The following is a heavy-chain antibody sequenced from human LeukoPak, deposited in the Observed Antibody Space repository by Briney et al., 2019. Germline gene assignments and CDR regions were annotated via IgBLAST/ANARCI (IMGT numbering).Heavy chain of an antibody. CDR2: MNPNSGNT. CDR1: GYTFTTYD. Sequence: ASVKVSCKASGYTFTTYDINWVRQAPGQGLEWMGWMNPNSGNTGYAQKFQGRVTMTRNTSISTAYMEMSSLRSEDTAVYYCARGPNKSDGGNSGSAWFDPWGQGTLVTVSS. D-gene: IGHD4-23*01. V-gene: IGHV1-8*01. CDR3: ARGPNKSDGGNSGSAWFDP. J-gene: IGHJ5*02.